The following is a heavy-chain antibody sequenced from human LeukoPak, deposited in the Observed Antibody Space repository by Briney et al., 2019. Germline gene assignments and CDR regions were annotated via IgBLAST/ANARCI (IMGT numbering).Heavy chain of an antibody. D-gene: IGHD6-13*01. J-gene: IGHJ1*01. CDR1: GGSISGYY. Sequence: SETLSLTCTVSGGSISGYYWSWTRQHPGKGLGWIGYIYYSGSTFYNPSLKSRISISVDTSKNQFSLKLSSVTAADTAVYYCARGESSSWSKPEYFQHWGQGTLVTVSS. CDR3: ARGESSSWSKPEYFQH. V-gene: IGHV4-31*03. CDR2: IYYSGST.